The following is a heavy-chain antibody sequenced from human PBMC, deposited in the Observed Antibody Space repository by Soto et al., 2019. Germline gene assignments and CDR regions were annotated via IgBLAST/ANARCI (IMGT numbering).Heavy chain of an antibody. J-gene: IGHJ4*02. D-gene: IGHD5-18*01. CDR2: IYYSGIS. CDR3: ARTEWIQLWFDY. V-gene: IGHV4-31*03. CDR1: GASISSGGYY. Sequence: QVQLLESGPGLVKPSQTLSLICNVSGASISSGGYYWSWIRQRPGGGLEWLGFIYYSGISHYNPSLKSRATLSVDTSKNQFSLTLISVTAADTAVYYCARTEWIQLWFDYWGQGALVTVS.